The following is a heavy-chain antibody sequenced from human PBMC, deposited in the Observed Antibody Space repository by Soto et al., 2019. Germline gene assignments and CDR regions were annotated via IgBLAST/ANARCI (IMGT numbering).Heavy chain of an antibody. V-gene: IGHV3-30-3*01. CDR1: GFTFSSYA. J-gene: IGHJ4*02. CDR2: ISYDGSNK. Sequence: QVQLVESGGGVVQPGRSLRLSCAASGFTFSSYAMHWVRQAPGKGLEWVAVISYDGSNKYYADSVKGRFTISRDNSKNTLYLQMNSLRAEDTAVYYCARPTSGSYYPWYFDYWGQGTLVPVSS. D-gene: IGHD1-26*01. CDR3: ARPTSGSYYPWYFDY.